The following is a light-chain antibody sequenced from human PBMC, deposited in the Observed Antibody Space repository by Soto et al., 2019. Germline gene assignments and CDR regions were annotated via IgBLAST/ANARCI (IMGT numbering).Light chain of an antibody. CDR2: GIS. V-gene: IGKV3D-15*01. CDR1: QSVNSN. Sequence: IVMTQSPATLSVSPGERAALSCRASQSVNSNYLAWYQQKPGQAPRLLIYGISKRATDIPDRFSGSGSGTECTLTISSLQPEDFATYYCQQHGQWPITFGQGTRLEIK. CDR3: QQHGQWPIT. J-gene: IGKJ5*01.